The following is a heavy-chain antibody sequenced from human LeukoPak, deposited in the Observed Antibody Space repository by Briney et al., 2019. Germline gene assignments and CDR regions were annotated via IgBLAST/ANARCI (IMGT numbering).Heavy chain of an antibody. CDR1: GGSISSGGYY. J-gene: IGHJ3*02. D-gene: IGHD3-22*01. CDR2: IYYSGST. CDR3: ARGLSKAYYYDSSGYGPMDAFDI. V-gene: IGHV4-31*03. Sequence: SGTLSLTCTVSGGSISSGGYYWSWIRQHPGKGLEWIGYIYYSGSTYYNPSLKSRVTISVDTSKNQFSLKLSSVTAADTAVYYCARGLSKAYYYDSSGYGPMDAFDIWGQGTMVTVSS.